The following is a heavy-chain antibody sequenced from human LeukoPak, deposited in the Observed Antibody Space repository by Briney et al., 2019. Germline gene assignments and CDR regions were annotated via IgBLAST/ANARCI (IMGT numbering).Heavy chain of an antibody. CDR2: VSGSGGST. D-gene: IGHD5-12*01. Sequence: PGGSPRLSCAASGFTFSNYAMSWVRQAPGRGLEWVSGVSGSGGSTYYADSVKGRFTISRGNSKNTLYLQMNSLRAEDTAVYYCAKDLDIVATITGNWGQGTLVTVSS. CDR3: AKDLDIVATITGN. CDR1: GFTFSNYA. V-gene: IGHV3-23*01. J-gene: IGHJ4*02.